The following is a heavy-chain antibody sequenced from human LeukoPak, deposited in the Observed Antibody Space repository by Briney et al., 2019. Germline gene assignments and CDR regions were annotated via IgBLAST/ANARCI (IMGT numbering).Heavy chain of an antibody. J-gene: IGHJ4*02. CDR2: SSWNSGSI. V-gene: IGHV3-9*01. Sequence: PGGSLRLSCAASGFTFDDYAMHLVRQAPGKGLEWVSGSSWNSGSIGYADSVKGRFTISRDNSKNTLYLQMNSLRAEDTAVYYCANGSGSYSSFDYWGQGTLVTVSS. D-gene: IGHD3-10*01. CDR1: GFTFDDYA. CDR3: ANGSGSYSSFDY.